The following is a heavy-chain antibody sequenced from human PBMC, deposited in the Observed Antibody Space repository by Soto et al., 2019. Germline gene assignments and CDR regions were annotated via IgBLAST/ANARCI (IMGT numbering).Heavy chain of an antibody. D-gene: IGHD3-10*01. Sequence: EVQLLDSGGGLVQPGGSLRLSCAASGFTFNNYAMTWVRQAPGKGLEWVSAISGGGDTTSYADSVKGRFTVSRDGSKNTLYLQMSSLRAEATALYYCEKGRGGSGSLTPRVDFWGQGTLVTVSS. CDR1: GFTFNNYA. V-gene: IGHV3-23*01. J-gene: IGHJ4*02. CDR2: ISGGGDTT. CDR3: EKGRGGSGSLTPRVDF.